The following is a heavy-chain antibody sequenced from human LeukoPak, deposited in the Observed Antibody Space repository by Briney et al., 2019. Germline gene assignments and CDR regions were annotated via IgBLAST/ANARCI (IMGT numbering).Heavy chain of an antibody. V-gene: IGHV1-8*01. Sequence: GASVKVSCKASGYTFTSYDINWVRQATGQGLEWMGWMNPNSGNTGYAQKFQGRVTMTTDTSTSTAYMELRSLRSDDTAVYYCARDDVYGDRDFDYWGQGTLVTVSS. CDR3: ARDDVYGDRDFDY. D-gene: IGHD4-17*01. CDR1: GYTFTSYD. CDR2: MNPNSGNT. J-gene: IGHJ4*02.